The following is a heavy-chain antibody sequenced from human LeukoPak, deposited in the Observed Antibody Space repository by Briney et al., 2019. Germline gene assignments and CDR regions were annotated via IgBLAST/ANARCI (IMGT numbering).Heavy chain of an antibody. Sequence: PSETLSLTCTVSGGSISNYYWSWIRQPPGKGLEWIGYIYYSGSTNYNPFPKSRVTISVDTSKNQFSLKLSSVTAADTAVYYCARGPSTVTTRRDYYFDYWGQGTLVTVSS. CDR3: ARGPSTVTTRRDYYFDY. J-gene: IGHJ4*02. D-gene: IGHD4-17*01. CDR1: GGSISNYY. V-gene: IGHV4-59*01. CDR2: IYYSGST.